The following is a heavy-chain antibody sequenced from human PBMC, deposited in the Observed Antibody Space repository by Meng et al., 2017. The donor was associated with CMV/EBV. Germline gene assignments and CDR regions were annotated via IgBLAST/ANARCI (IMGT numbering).Heavy chain of an antibody. Sequence: SVQVSCKASGRTFSSYAISWVRQAPGQGLEWMGGIIPIFGTANYAQKFQGRVTITTDESTSTAYMELSRLRSEDTAVYYCARDRGDCSSTSCLDAFDIWGQGTMVTVSS. CDR3: ARDRGDCSSTSCLDAFDI. J-gene: IGHJ3*02. CDR2: IIPIFGTA. CDR1: GRTFSSYA. V-gene: IGHV1-69*05. D-gene: IGHD2-2*01.